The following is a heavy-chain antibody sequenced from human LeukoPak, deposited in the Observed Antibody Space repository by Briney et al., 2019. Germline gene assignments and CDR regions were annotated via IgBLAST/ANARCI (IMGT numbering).Heavy chain of an antibody. V-gene: IGHV3-30*02. J-gene: IGHJ4*02. Sequence: GGSLRLSCAASGFTFSSYGMHWVRQAPGKGLEWVALIWYDGSNKYYADSVKGRFTVSRDNSKNTLYLQMNSLRAEDTAVYYCAGRSYFDYWGQGTLVTVSP. CDR1: GFTFSSYG. CDR2: IWYDGSNK. CDR3: AGRSYFDY.